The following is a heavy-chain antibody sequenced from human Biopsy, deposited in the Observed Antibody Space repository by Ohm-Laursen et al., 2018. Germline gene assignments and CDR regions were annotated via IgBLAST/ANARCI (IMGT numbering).Heavy chain of an antibody. V-gene: IGHV1-69*06. J-gene: IGHJ1*01. CDR3: ATKLTGYFHH. CDR2: NIPILGTG. D-gene: IGHD3-9*01. Sequence: SVTASCQVPAGTFSNYGVNWGRQPPGQGLGWLGGNIPILGTGNYAQKFQDRVTVAADTSTSTATMEPRSLRSHDTAVYFCATKLTGYFHHWGQGTLVIVSS. CDR1: AGTFSNYG.